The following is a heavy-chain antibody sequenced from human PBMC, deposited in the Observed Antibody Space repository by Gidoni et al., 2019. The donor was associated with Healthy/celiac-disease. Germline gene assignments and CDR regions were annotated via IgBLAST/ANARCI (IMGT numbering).Heavy chain of an antibody. CDR2: ISGSGGST. Sequence: EVQLLESGGGLVQPGGSLRLSCAASGFPFSSYAMSWVRQAPGKGLEWVSAISGSGGSTYYADSVKGRFTISRDNSKNTLYLQMNSLRAEDTAVYYCANRGIAPLESFDYWGQGTLVTVSS. CDR3: ANRGIAPLESFDY. V-gene: IGHV3-23*01. CDR1: GFPFSSYA. D-gene: IGHD3-3*01. J-gene: IGHJ4*02.